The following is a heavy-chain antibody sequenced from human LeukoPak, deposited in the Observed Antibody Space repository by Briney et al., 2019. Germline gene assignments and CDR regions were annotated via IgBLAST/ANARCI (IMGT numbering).Heavy chain of an antibody. D-gene: IGHD6-13*01. V-gene: IGHV3-48*03. CDR1: GFTFSKYA. Sequence: GGSLRLSCAASGFTFSKYAVNWVRQAPGKGLEWVSYISSSGDTKYYADSVKGRFTISRDNAKNSLYLQMDSLRAEDTATYYCTSHGSGYYFDYSGQGTLVTVSS. J-gene: IGHJ4*02. CDR3: TSHGSGYYFDY. CDR2: ISSSGDTK.